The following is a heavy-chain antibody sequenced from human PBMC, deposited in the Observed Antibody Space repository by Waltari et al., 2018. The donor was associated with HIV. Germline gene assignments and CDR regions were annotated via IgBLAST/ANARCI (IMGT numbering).Heavy chain of an antibody. CDR3: ARVADLDCSSTSCRLGGHDAFDI. D-gene: IGHD2-2*01. Sequence: QVQLQESGPGLVKPSETLSLTCTVSGYSISRGSFCGWIRQPPRKGRAGIGSIYHSGSTYYNPSLKSRVTISVDTSKNQFSLKLSSVTAADTAVYYCARVADLDCSSTSCRLGGHDAFDIWGQGTMVTVSS. V-gene: IGHV4-38-2*02. CDR1: GYSISRGSF. J-gene: IGHJ3*02. CDR2: IYHSGST.